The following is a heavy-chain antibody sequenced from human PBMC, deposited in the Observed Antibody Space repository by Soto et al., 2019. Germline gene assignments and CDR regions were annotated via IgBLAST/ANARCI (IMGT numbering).Heavy chain of an antibody. J-gene: IGHJ4*02. CDR2: INHSGST. D-gene: IGHD6-19*01. CDR3: ARLRRVDISGWCFDY. V-gene: IGHV4-34*01. CDR1: AGSFSCHY. Sequence: SETLSLTCVVYAGSFSCHYWSWIRQPPGKGLEWIGEINHSGSTNYNPSLKSRVTISVDTSKNQLSLELSSVTAADTAVYYCARLRRVDISGWCFDYWGQGTLVTVSS.